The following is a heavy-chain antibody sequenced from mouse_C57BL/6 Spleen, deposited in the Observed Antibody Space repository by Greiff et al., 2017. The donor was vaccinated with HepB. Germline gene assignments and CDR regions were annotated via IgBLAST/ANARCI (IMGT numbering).Heavy chain of an antibody. V-gene: IGHV1-54*01. Sequence: VQLQQSGAELVRPGTSVKVSCKASGYAFTNYLIEWVKQRPGQGLEWIGVINPGSGGTNYNEKFKGKATLTADKSSSTAYMQLSSLTSEDSAVYFCARSPRGYAMDYWGQGTSVTVSS. CDR1: GYAFTNYL. J-gene: IGHJ4*01. CDR3: ARSPRGYAMDY. CDR2: INPGSGGT.